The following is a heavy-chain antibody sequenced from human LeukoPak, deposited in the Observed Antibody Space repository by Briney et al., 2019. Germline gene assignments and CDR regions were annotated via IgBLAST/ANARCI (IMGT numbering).Heavy chain of an antibody. CDR2: ISYDGSNK. CDR1: GFTFSSYA. J-gene: IGHJ4*02. Sequence: PGGSLRLSCAASGFTFSSYAMHWVRQAPGKGLEWVAVISYDGSNKYYADSVKGRFTISRDNSKNTLYLQMNSLRAEDTAVYYYARGGSGYIYWGQGTLVTVSS. CDR3: ARGGSGYIY. V-gene: IGHV3-30*04. D-gene: IGHD3-22*01.